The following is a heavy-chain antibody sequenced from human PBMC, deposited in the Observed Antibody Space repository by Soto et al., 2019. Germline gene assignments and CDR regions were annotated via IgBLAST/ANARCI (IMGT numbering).Heavy chain of an antibody. V-gene: IGHV3-23*01. Sequence: EVQLLESGGAVVQPGGSLRLSCAASGFPFSSYAMNWVRQAPGKGLEWVAGLSGIGSTTYYAESVRGRFTISRDNSKNTLYVQMNSLRAEDTAVYYCARGAGPGGSRPCGQGTLVTVSS. CDR1: GFPFSSYA. CDR3: ARGAGPGGSRP. J-gene: IGHJ5*02. D-gene: IGHD3-16*01. CDR2: LSGIGSTT.